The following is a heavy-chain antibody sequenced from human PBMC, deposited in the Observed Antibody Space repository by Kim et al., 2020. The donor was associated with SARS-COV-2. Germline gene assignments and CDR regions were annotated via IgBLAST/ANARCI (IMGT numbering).Heavy chain of an antibody. CDR3: ARDSLLTSYCSGSSCYSY. V-gene: IGHV3-21*01. Sequence: GGSLRLSCAASGFTFSRYTMHWVRQAPGKGLEWVSSISEDGDYIYYADSVKGRFTISRDNAEHSLYLQMNSLGAEDTAIYYCARDSLLTSYCSGSSCYSYWGQGALVTVSS. CDR2: ISEDGDYI. CDR1: GFTFSRYT. D-gene: IGHD2-15*01. J-gene: IGHJ4*02.